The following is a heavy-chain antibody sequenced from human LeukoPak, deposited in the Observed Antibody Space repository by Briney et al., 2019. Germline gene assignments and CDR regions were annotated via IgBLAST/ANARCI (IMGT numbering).Heavy chain of an antibody. V-gene: IGHV3-11*04. D-gene: IGHD6-13*01. Sequence: RPGGSLRLSCAASGFTFSRYYMSWIRQAPGKGLEWISYISFGGNTAFYADSLKGRITISRDNTKNLVFLEMNNLRAEDTAVYYCAKDYDRNEAAVNFDSWGQGILVTVSS. CDR2: ISFGGNTA. CDR1: GFTFSRYY. CDR3: AKDYDRNEAAVNFDS. J-gene: IGHJ5*01.